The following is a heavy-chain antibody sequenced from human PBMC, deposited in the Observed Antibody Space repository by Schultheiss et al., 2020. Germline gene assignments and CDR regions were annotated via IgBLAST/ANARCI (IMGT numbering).Heavy chain of an antibody. CDR1: GFTFSNAW. CDR2: IKSETDGGTA. V-gene: IGHV3-15*07. Sequence: GGSLRLSCAASGFTFSNAWMNWVRQAPGKGLEWVGRIKSETDGGTAAYAAPVKDRFTVSRDDLENTLYLQMNSLRTEDTAVYYCARGTAGWLAWWGQGTLVTVSS. J-gene: IGHJ4*02. D-gene: IGHD6-19*01. CDR3: ARGTAGWLAW.